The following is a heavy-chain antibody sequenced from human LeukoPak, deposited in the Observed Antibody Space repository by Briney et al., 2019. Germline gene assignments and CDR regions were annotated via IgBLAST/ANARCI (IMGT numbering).Heavy chain of an antibody. V-gene: IGHV4-34*01. D-gene: IGHD2-15*01. Sequence: PSETLSLTCAVYGGSFSGYYWSWIRQPPGKGLEWIGEINHSGSTNYNPSLKSRVTISVDTSKNQFSLKMSSVTAADTAVYYCGRPPGGFCGGGTCYSVVFYLWGKG. CDR1: GGSFSGYY. CDR2: INHSGST. J-gene: IGHJ6*03. CDR3: GRPPGGFCGGGTCYSVVFYL.